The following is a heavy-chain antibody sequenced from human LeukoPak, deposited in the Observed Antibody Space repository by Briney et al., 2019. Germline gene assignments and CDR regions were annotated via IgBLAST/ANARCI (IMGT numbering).Heavy chain of an antibody. V-gene: IGHV3-11*04. J-gene: IGHJ5*02. CDR3: ARELNGAFDP. D-gene: IGHD1-1*01. CDR2: MSTSDSPI. CDR1: GFTFSDYY. Sequence: GGSLRLSCAASGFTFSDYYMSWIRQAPGNGLEWVSYMSTSDSPIYYTDSVKGRFTISRDNAKNSLYLQMNSLRASDTAVYYCARELNGAFDPWGQGTLVTVSS.